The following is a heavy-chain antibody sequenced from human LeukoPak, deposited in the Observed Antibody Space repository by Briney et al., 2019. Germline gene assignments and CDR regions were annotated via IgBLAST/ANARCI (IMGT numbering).Heavy chain of an antibody. J-gene: IGHJ4*02. CDR1: GYTFTSYA. Sequence: EASVKVSCKASGYTFTSYAMNWVRQAPGQGLEWMGWINTNTGNPTYAQGFTGRFVFSLDTSVSTAYLQISSLKAEDTAVYYCARAASLVDSSSWQDDYWGQGTLVTVSS. V-gene: IGHV7-4-1*02. CDR3: ARAASLVDSSSWQDDY. CDR2: INTNTGNP. D-gene: IGHD6-13*01.